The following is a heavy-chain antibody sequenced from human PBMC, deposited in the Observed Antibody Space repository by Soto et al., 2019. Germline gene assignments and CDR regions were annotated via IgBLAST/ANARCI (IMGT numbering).Heavy chain of an antibody. J-gene: IGHJ6*02. CDR2: IRSKAYGGTT. Sequence: GGSLRLSCTASGFTFGDYAMSWFRQAPGKGLEWVGFIRSKAYGGTTEYAASVKGRFTISRDDSKSIAYLQMNSLKTEDTAVYYCTSPHDYGDSYYYYGMDVWGQGTTVTVSS. CDR3: TSPHDYGDSYYYYGMDV. V-gene: IGHV3-49*03. D-gene: IGHD4-17*01. CDR1: GFTFGDYA.